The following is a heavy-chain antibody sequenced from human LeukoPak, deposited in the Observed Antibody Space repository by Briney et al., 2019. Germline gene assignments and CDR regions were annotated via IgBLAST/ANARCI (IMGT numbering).Heavy chain of an antibody. J-gene: IGHJ6*02. CDR1: GFTFSNYW. Sequence: GGSLRLSCAASGFTFSNYWMTWVRQAPGKGLEWVANINRDGSERYYVDSVKGRLTISKDDAKSSMYLQMKSLRAEDTAVYSCARRNAMAVWGQGPTVIVFS. CDR3: ARRNAMAV. V-gene: IGHV3-7*03. CDR2: INRDGSER.